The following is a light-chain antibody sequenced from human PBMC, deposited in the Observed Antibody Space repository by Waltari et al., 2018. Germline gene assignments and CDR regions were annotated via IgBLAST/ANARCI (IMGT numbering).Light chain of an antibody. CDR1: SSDVGFYNL. J-gene: IGLJ3*02. V-gene: IGLV2-23*02. Sequence: QSALTQPASVSGSPGQSITISCTGTSSDVGFYNLFSWYQQHPGKAPELVVYEVISRPSGVSNRFSGSKSGNTASLTISGLQAEDEADYYCCSYAGRNIWVFGGGTKPTVL. CDR2: EVI. CDR3: CSYAGRNIWV.